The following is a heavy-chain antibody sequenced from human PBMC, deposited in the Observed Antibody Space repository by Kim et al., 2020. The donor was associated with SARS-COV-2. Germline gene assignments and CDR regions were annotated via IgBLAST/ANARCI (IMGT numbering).Heavy chain of an antibody. CDR1: GFTFSSYA. D-gene: IGHD3-9*01. V-gene: IGHV3-30*04. Sequence: GGSLRLSCAASGFTFSSYAMYWVRQAPGKGLEWVAVISYDGSNKYYADSVKGRFTISRDNSKNTLYLQMNSLRAEDTAVYYCARDRERYFDWLLRGYGMDVWGQGTTVTVSS. CDR2: ISYDGSNK. CDR3: ARDRERYFDWLLRGYGMDV. J-gene: IGHJ6*02.